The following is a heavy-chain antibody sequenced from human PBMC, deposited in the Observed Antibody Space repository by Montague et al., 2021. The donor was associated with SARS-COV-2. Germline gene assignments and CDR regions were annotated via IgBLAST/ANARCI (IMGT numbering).Heavy chain of an antibody. Sequence: SETLSLTCGVSGGSFIPYAWTWMRQPPGKGLEWIGENNFKGITNYTPSLKSRVTISGDTSKRQFSLILKNVTAADTAVYYCARHPFSITIFGRADRYGVDVWGQGTTVTVSS. CDR3: ARHPFSITIFGRADRYGVDV. CDR1: GGSFIPYA. D-gene: IGHD3-3*01. V-gene: IGHV4-34*01. J-gene: IGHJ6*02. CDR2: NNFKGIT.